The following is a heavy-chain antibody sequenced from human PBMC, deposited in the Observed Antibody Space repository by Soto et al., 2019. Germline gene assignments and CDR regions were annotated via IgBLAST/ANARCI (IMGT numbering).Heavy chain of an antibody. CDR3: VRFGGAAAGPGDY. CDR1: EFTLSSYE. CDR2: ISSSGTTI. D-gene: IGHD6-13*01. V-gene: IGHV3-48*03. J-gene: IGHJ4*02. Sequence: GSMRLSCVASEFTLSSYELKWVRQAQGKGLEWVSYISSSGTTIYYTDSVKGRFTISRDNAKKSLYLQMNSLRAEDTAVYYCVRFGGAAAGPGDYWGQGTLVIVSS.